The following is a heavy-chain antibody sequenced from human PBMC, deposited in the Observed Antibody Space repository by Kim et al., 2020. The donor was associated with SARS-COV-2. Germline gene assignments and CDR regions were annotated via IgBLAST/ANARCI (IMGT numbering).Heavy chain of an antibody. J-gene: IGHJ3*02. CDR3: ASPLVVPAAIRSYDAFDI. V-gene: IGHV4-34*01. Sequence: KSRVTIAVDTSKNQFSLKLSSVTAADTAVYYCASPLVVPAAIRSYDAFDIWGQGTMVTVSS. D-gene: IGHD2-2*02.